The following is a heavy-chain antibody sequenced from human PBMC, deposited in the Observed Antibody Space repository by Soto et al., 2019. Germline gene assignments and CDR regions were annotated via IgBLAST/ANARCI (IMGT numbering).Heavy chain of an antibody. Sequence: SETLSLTFAVSGGSISSGGYSWSWIRQPPGKGLESVANIYYDGNTYYNPSLESRVTMSVDTSKNQFSLKLSSLIAADTAVYYCARHSPPFFYGSRPWDVWGQGTTVTVS. CDR1: GGSISSGGYS. J-gene: IGHJ6*02. D-gene: IGHD3-10*01. CDR2: IYYDGNT. CDR3: ARHSPPFFYGSRPWDV. V-gene: IGHV4-30-2*03.